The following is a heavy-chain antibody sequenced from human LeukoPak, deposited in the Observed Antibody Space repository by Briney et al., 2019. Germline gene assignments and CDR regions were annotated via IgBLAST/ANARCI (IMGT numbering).Heavy chain of an antibody. J-gene: IGHJ4*02. CDR2: ISYDGSNK. D-gene: IGHD2-2*01. V-gene: IGHV3-30*03. CDR1: GFTFSSYG. Sequence: LPGGSLRLSCAASGFTFSSYGMHWVRQAPGKGLEWVAVISYDGSNKYYADSVKGRFTISRDNSKNTLYLQMNSLRAEDTAVYYCARDRWSSTSYNDYWGQGTLVTVSS. CDR3: ARDRWSSTSYNDY.